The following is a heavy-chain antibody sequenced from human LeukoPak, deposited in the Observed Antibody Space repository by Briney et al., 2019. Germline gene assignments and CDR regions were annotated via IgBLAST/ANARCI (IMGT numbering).Heavy chain of an antibody. D-gene: IGHD6-6*01. J-gene: IGHJ6*03. V-gene: IGHV3-33*01. CDR3: ARRGSSSPPYYYYYMDV. Sequence: WGSLRLSCAASGFTFSSYGMHWVRQAPAKGLGWVAVIWYDGSNKYYADSVKGRFTISRDNSKNTLYLQMNNLRAEDTAVYYCARRGSSSPPYYYYYMDVWGKGTTVTVSS. CDR1: GFTFSSYG. CDR2: IWYDGSNK.